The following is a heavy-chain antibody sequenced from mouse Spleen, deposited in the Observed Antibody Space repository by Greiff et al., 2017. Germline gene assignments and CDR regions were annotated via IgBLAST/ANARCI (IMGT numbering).Heavy chain of an antibody. CDR3: ARPDYYGSSYEGRGYAMDY. Sequence: EVQLQQSGPELVKPGASVKMSCKASGYTFTDYNMHWVKQSHGKSLEWIGYINPNNGGTSYNQKFKGKATLTVNKSSSTAYMELRSLTSEDSAVYYCARPDYYGSSYEGRGYAMDYWGQGTSVTVSS. J-gene: IGHJ4*01. D-gene: IGHD1-1*01. CDR1: GYTFTDYN. CDR2: INPNNGGT. V-gene: IGHV1-22*01.